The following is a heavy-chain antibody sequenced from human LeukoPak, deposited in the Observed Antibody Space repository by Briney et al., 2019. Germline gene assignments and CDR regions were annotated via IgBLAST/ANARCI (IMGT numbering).Heavy chain of an antibody. D-gene: IGHD3-22*01. J-gene: IGHJ4*02. CDR1: GFTFSSYG. CDR3: AKADSSGYYNVGDY. CDR2: ISWDGGST. V-gene: IGHV3-43D*03. Sequence: PGGSLRLSCAASGFTFSSYGMSWVRQAPGKGLEWVSLISWDGGSTYYADSVKGRFTISRDNSKNSLYLQMNSLRAEDTALYYCAKADSSGYYNVGDYWGQGTLVTVSS.